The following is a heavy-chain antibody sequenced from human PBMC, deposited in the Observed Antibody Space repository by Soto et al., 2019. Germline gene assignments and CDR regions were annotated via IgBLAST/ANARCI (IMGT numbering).Heavy chain of an antibody. D-gene: IGHD2-15*01. V-gene: IGHV3-74*01. CDR1: GFTFSSYW. CDR3: ARDLVVVAATYYYYMDV. Sequence: GGSLRLSCAASGFTFSSYWMHWVRQAPGKGLVWVSRINSDGSSTSYADSVKGRFTISRDNAKNTLYLQMNSLRAEDTAVYYCARDLVVVAATYYYYMDVWGKGTTVTVSS. J-gene: IGHJ6*03. CDR2: INSDGSST.